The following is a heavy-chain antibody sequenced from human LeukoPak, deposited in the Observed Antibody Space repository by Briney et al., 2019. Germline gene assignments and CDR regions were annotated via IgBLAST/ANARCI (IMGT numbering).Heavy chain of an antibody. CDR1: GFTFSSYS. V-gene: IGHV3-48*04. CDR2: ISSSSSTI. J-gene: IGHJ4*02. Sequence: GGSLRLSCAASGFTFSSYSMNWVRQAPGKGLEWVSYISSSSSTIYHADSVKGRFTISRDNAKNSLYLQMNSLRAEDTAVYYCARLNSDIVVVPAAPSDYWGQGTLVTVSS. CDR3: ARLNSDIVVVPAAPSDY. D-gene: IGHD2-2*01.